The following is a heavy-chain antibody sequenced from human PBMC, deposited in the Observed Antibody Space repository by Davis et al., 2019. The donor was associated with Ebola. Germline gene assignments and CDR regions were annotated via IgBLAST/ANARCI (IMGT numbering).Heavy chain of an antibody. CDR3: ARIIPLYDFWSGATWKYYYYYYYMDV. J-gene: IGHJ6*03. D-gene: IGHD3-3*01. V-gene: IGHV5-10-1*01. CDR2: IDPSDSYT. CDR1: GYSFTSYW. Sequence: GESLKISCKGSGYSFTSYWISWVRQMPGKGLEWMGRIDPSDSYTNYSPSFQGHVTISADKSISTAYLQWSSLKASDTAMYYCARIIPLYDFWSGATWKYYYYYYYMDVWGKGTTVTVSS.